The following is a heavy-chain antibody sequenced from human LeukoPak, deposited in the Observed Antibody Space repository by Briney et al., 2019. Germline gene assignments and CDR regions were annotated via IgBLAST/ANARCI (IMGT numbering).Heavy chain of an antibody. J-gene: IGHJ4*02. CDR3: AVVRGVMGY. CDR2: ITTGGSSI. D-gene: IGHD3-10*01. Sequence: GGSLRLSCAASGFTFSAYAMAWVRQAPGKGLECVSHITTGGSSIFYADSVKGRFTISRDDAKNSVYLQMYSLRAEDTAVYYCAVVRGVMGYWGQGTLVTVSS. CDR1: GFTFSAYA. V-gene: IGHV3-11*01.